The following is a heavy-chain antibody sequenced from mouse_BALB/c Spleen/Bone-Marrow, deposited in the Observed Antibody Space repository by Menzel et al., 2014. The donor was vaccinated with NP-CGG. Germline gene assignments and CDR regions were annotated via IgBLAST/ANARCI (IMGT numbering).Heavy chain of an antibody. Sequence: VKVVESGAELVRPGTSVKVSCKASGYALTNYLIEWVKQRPGQGLEWIGVINPGSGGTNYNEKFKGKATLTADKSSSTAYMQLSSLTSDDSAVYFCARQLGPPYAMDYWGQGTSVTVSS. V-gene: IGHV1-54*01. CDR1: GYALTNYL. CDR2: INPGSGGT. D-gene: IGHD3-1*01. J-gene: IGHJ4*01. CDR3: ARQLGPPYAMDY.